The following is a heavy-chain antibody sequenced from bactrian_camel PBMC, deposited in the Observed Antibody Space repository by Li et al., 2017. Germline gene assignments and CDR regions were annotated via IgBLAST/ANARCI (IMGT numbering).Heavy chain of an antibody. Sequence: VESGGGSVQAGGSLRLSCAASGYTYSLWCMGWFRQAPGKEREGVAVIYTGGGGTDYADSVKGRFTISQGNAKNTVYLQMNSLKPEDTAMYYCASDWRGCTGVAVQWSVRYSGQGTQVTVS. CDR2: IYTGGGGT. J-gene: IGHJ4*01. CDR1: GYTYSLWC. D-gene: IGHD6*01. V-gene: IGHV3S40*01.